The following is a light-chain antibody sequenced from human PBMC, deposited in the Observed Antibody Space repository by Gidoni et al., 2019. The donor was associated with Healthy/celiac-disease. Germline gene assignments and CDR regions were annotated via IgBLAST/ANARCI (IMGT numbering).Light chain of an antibody. CDR1: QRVSSY. J-gene: IGKJ4*01. CDR3: QQRSNWRLT. CDR2: DAS. V-gene: IGKV3-11*01. Sequence: IVLPQSPATLSLSPGESATLSSRASQRVSSYLAWYQQKPGQAPRLLIYDASNRATGIPARFSGSGSGTDFTLTIRSLEPEDFAVYYCQQRSNWRLTFGGGTKVEIK.